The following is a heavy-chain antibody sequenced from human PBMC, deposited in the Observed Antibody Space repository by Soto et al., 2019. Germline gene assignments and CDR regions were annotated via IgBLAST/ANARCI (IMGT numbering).Heavy chain of an antibody. D-gene: IGHD3-10*01. V-gene: IGHV4-34*01. CDR1: GGTFGGYH. J-gene: IGHJ6*03. CDR2: SNDAGAT. CDR3: VRGVMVRGLMSFEGTRYYMDV. Sequence: QARLEERGAGLLKPSETLSLNCGVYGGTFGGYHWSWIRRPPGKGLEWIADSNDAGATAYNPSLEGPVSSSSNMSRNQFTRRLYSLTAGVAAVYQCVRGVMVRGLMSFEGTRYYMDVWGKGAAVTVSS.